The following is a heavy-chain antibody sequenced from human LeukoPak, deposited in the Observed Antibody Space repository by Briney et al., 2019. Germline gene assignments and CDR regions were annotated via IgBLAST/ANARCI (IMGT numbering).Heavy chain of an antibody. J-gene: IGHJ5*02. CDR1: GGSISSSRYY. Sequence: SETLSLTCTVSGGSISSSRYYWGWLRQPPGKGLEWIGAIYFSGSTCYNPSLESRVTISVDTSKNHFSLKLSSVTAADTAVYYCAGQYDFWSAYIDPWGQGTLVTVSS. CDR2: IYFSGST. CDR3: AGQYDFWSAYIDP. V-gene: IGHV4-39*01. D-gene: IGHD3/OR15-3a*01.